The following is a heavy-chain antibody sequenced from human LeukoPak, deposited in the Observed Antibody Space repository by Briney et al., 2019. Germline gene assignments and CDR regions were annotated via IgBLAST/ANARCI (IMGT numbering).Heavy chain of an antibody. D-gene: IGHD2-15*01. CDR1: GFTFRSYG. Sequence: PGGSLRLSCAVSGFTFRSYGMHWVRQAPGKGLEWVAFIRFDGSNEYYADSVKGRFTISRDNSKNILYLQMNSLRAEDTAVYFCAKDPPRVAALFFKEDYWGQGTLVTVSS. CDR3: AKDPPRVAALFFKEDY. CDR2: IRFDGSNE. J-gene: IGHJ4*02. V-gene: IGHV3-30*02.